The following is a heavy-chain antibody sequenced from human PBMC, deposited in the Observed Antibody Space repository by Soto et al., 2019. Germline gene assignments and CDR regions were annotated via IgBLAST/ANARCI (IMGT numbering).Heavy chain of an antibody. CDR3: ARGLAVVTWFDP. D-gene: IGHD2-21*02. V-gene: IGHV4-39*01. J-gene: IGHJ5*02. CDR1: GGSISSSSYY. CDR2: IYYSGST. Sequence: SETLSLTCTVSGGSISSSSYYWGWIRQPPGKGLEWIGSIYYSGSTYYNPSLKSRVTISVDTSKNQFSLKLSSVTAADTAVYYCARGLAVVTWFDPWGQGTLVTVSS.